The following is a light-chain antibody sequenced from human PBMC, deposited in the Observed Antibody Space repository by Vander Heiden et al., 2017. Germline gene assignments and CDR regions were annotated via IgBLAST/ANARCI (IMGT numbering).Light chain of an antibody. CDR2: RNN. J-gene: IGLJ3*02. CDR3: AAWDDSLSGPRV. CDR1: SSNIGSNY. V-gene: IGLV1-47*01. Sequence: QSVLPQPPSASGTPGQRVPIPCSGSSSNIGSNYVYWYQQLPGTAPKLLIYRNNQRPSGVPDRFSGSKSGTSASLAISGLRSEDEADYYCAAWDDSLSGPRVFGGGTKLTVL.